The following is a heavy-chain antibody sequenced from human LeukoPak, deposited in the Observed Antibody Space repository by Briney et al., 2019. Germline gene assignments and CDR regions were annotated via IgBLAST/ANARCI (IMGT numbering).Heavy chain of an antibody. Sequence: ASVKVSCKASGYTFTGYYMHWVRQAPGQGLEWMGWINPNSGGTNHAQKFQGSVTMTRGTSISTAYMELSRLRSDDTAVYYCARDLGYYDSSGPFDIWGQGTMVTVSS. J-gene: IGHJ3*02. V-gene: IGHV1-2*02. D-gene: IGHD3-22*01. CDR2: INPNSGGT. CDR1: GYTFTGYY. CDR3: ARDLGYYDSSGPFDI.